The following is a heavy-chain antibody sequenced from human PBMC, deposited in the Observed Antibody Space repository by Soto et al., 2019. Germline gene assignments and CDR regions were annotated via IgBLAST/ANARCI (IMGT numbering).Heavy chain of an antibody. CDR2: INPNIGST. J-gene: IGHJ6*02. Sequence: ASVKVSCKASGYTFTGYYMHWVRQAPGQGLEWMGWINPNIGSTNYAQKFQGRVTMTRDTSISTAYMELSRLRSDDTAVYYCARDEICSGGSCYGRDGMDVWGQGTTVTVSS. CDR3: ARDEICSGGSCYGRDGMDV. CDR1: GYTFTGYY. D-gene: IGHD2-15*01. V-gene: IGHV1-2*02.